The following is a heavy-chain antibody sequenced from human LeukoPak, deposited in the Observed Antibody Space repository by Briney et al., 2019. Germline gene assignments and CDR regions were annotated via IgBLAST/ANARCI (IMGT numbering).Heavy chain of an antibody. CDR3: AKRYSSGFYYMDV. Sequence: NPGGSLRLSCAASGFTFSDYYMTWIRQAPGKGLEWVSYITSSGSTVYYTDSVRGLCTISRHNAKNSLYLQMNSLRAEDTAVYYCAKRYSSGFYYMDVWGKGTTVTVSS. J-gene: IGHJ6*03. CDR1: GFTFSDYY. CDR2: ITSSGSTV. V-gene: IGHV3-11*04. D-gene: IGHD6-19*01.